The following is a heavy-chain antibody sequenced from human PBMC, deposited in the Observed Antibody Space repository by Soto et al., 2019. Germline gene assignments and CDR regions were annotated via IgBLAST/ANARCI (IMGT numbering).Heavy chain of an antibody. J-gene: IGHJ4*02. Sequence: SETLSLTCTVSGGSISSYCWSWIRQPSGKGLEWIGRIYASGSTNYNPSLKSRVTMSVDTSKNQFSLKLSSVTAADTAVYYCARDLKFGQADYWGQGSQVTVSS. D-gene: IGHD3-10*01. CDR3: ARDLKFGQADY. CDR2: IYASGST. V-gene: IGHV4-4*07. CDR1: GGSISSYC.